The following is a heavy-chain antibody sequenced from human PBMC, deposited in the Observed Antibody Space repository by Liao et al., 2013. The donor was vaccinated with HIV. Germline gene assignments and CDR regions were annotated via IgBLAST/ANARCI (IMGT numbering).Heavy chain of an antibody. CDR1: GGSVSSGDYY. Sequence: QVQLQESGPGLVKPSQTLSLTCTVSGGSVSSGDYYWSWIRQPPGKGLEWIAYLYYSGSTAINPSLKSRVTISVDTSKNHLSLKLSSVTAADTAVYYCARGTPSYYESVGWFDPWGQGALVTVSS. J-gene: IGHJ5*02. CDR2: LYYSGST. V-gene: IGHV4-30-4*08. D-gene: IGHD3-22*01. CDR3: ARGTPSYYESVGWFDP.